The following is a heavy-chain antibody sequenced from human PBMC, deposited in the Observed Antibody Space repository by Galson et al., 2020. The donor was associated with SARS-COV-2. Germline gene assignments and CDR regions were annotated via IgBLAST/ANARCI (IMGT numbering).Heavy chain of an antibody. D-gene: IGHD1-1*01. V-gene: IGHV3-49*03. J-gene: IGHJ6*02. CDR1: GFTFSDYA. CDR2: IRSNAYSATT. Sequence: GGSLRLSCTGSGFTFSDYAVNWFRQAPGKGLEWVGYIRSNAYSATTQYAASVQDRFTISRDDSKTVAYLEVNSLKIEDTAVYYCTRHRQEPYYYYSGMDVWGQGTTVTFSS. CDR3: TRHRQEPYYYYSGMDV.